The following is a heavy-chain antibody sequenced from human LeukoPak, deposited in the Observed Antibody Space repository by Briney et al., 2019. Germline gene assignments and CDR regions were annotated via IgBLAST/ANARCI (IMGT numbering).Heavy chain of an antibody. D-gene: IGHD4-17*01. Sequence: GESLKISCKGSGYSFSGYWIAWVRQMPGRGLEWMGIIYADDSDTRYSPSFQGQVTISVDKSISAAYLQWSSLKASDTAMYYCARPRDYGAIYGFDIWGQGTMVTVSS. CDR1: GYSFSGYW. J-gene: IGHJ3*02. V-gene: IGHV5-51*01. CDR2: IYADDSDT. CDR3: ARPRDYGAIYGFDI.